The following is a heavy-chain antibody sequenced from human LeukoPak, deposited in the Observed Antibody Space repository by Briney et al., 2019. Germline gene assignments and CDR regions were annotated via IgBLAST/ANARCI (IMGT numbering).Heavy chain of an antibody. Sequence: GGSLRLSCAASGFTFSNYGMTWVRQAPGKGLEWVSTISVSGGSTYYADSVKGRFTMSRDNSKNMLYLQMNSLRAEDTAVYYCAKDLRVFDYWGQGTLVTVSS. CDR3: AKDLRVFDY. J-gene: IGHJ4*02. V-gene: IGHV3-23*01. CDR2: ISVSGGST. CDR1: GFTFSNYG.